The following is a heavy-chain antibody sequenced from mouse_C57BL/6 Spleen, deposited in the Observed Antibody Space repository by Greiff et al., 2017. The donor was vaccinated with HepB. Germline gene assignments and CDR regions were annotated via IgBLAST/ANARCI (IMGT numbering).Heavy chain of an antibody. CDR2: ISSGGSYT. Sequence: EVKVVESGGDLVKPGGSLKLSCAASGFTFSSYGMSWVRQTPDKRLEWVATISSGGSYTYYPDSVKGRFTISSDNAKNTLYLQLSSLKSEDTAMYYCARHGDYDGFAYWGQGTLVTVSA. CDR3: ARHGDYDGFAY. V-gene: IGHV5-6*01. D-gene: IGHD2-4*01. J-gene: IGHJ3*01. CDR1: GFTFSSYG.